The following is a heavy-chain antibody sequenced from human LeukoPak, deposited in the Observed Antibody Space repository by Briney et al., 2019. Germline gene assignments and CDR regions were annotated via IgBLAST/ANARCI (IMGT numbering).Heavy chain of an antibody. CDR3: AKGGRGCGSSCYGFWDF. CDR1: GFTFSSYG. Sequence: GGSLRLSCAASGFTFSSYGMHWVRQAPGKGLEWVAVIWYDGSNKYYADSVKGRFTISRDNSKNMVYLQINGLRADDTALYYCAKGGRGCGSSCYGFWDFWGQGILVTVSS. V-gene: IGHV3-33*06. J-gene: IGHJ4*02. CDR2: IWYDGSNK. D-gene: IGHD2-15*01.